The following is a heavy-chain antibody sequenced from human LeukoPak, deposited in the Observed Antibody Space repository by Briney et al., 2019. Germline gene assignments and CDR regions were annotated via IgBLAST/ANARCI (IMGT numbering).Heavy chain of an antibody. D-gene: IGHD3-10*01. CDR3: AREGYGWGSGGY. J-gene: IGHJ4*02. CDR1: GYTFTDYY. CDR2: IIPNTGGT. Sequence: ASVKVSCKASGYTFTDYYILWMRRAPGQGLEWMGWIIPNTGGTGFAEMFQGRLTITRDTCISTAEMEFSSLTPSDTAVYDSAREGYGWGSGGYWGQGTLVTVSS. V-gene: IGHV1-2*02.